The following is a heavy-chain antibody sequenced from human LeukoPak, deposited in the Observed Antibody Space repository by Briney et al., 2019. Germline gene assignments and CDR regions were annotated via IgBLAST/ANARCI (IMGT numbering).Heavy chain of an antibody. CDR3: ARDYGGSSPFDY. D-gene: IGHD4-23*01. CDR1: GFTFSSYS. Sequence: GGSLRLSCAASGFTFSSYSMNWVRQAPGKGLEWVSLISSSSSYIYYADSVKGRFTISRDNAKNSLYLQMNSLRAEDTAVYYCARDYGGSSPFDYWGQGTLVTVSS. J-gene: IGHJ4*02. V-gene: IGHV3-21*01. CDR2: ISSSSSYI.